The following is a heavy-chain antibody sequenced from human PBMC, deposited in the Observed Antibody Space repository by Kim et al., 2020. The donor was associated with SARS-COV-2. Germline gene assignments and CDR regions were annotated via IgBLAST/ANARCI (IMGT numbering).Heavy chain of an antibody. V-gene: IGHV4-4*02. CDR1: GGSISSSNW. CDR3: ARSPVAYCSSTSCYADYYYYYGMDV. CDR2: IYHSGST. Sequence: SETLSLTCAVSGGSISSSNWRSWVRQPPGKGLEWIGEIYHSGSTNYNPSLKSRVTISVDKSKNQFSLKLSSVTAADTAVYYCARSPVAYCSSTSCYADYYYYYGMDVWGQGTTVTVSS. D-gene: IGHD2-2*01. J-gene: IGHJ6*02.